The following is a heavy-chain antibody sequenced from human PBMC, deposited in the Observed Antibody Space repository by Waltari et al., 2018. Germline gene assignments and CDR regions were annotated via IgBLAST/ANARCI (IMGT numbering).Heavy chain of an antibody. D-gene: IGHD3-10*01. CDR1: GFTFGNYY. Sequence: QVQLVESGGDLVKPGGSLRLSCVVSGFTFGNYYMTWVRQAPGKGPGWVSYISNSGADKSYADSVKCRFTISRDNAKNSLYLQMDNLAVEDTAVYYCARSFHWGQGTLVTVSS. CDR2: ISNSGADK. CDR3: ARSFH. V-gene: IGHV3-11*04. J-gene: IGHJ4*02.